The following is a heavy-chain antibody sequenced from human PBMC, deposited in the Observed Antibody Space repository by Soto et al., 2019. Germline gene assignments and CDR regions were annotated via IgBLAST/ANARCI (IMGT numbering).Heavy chain of an antibody. J-gene: IGHJ4*02. D-gene: IGHD6-19*01. CDR2: IHHSGST. V-gene: IGHV4-4*02. CDR3: ARSFGWYAIDQ. Sequence: QMQLQESGPGLVKASETLSLTCAVSGASISSEQYWTWVRQPPGKGLEWIGDIHHSGSTNNNPSLRSRLIMSVDTSKNQFSQNLNSVTAADTAVYYCARSFGWYAIDQWGQGTLVTVSS. CDR1: GASISSEQY.